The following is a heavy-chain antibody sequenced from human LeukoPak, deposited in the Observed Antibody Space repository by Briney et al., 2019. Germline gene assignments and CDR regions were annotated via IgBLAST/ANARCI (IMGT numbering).Heavy chain of an antibody. CDR3: ARGARWAYYFDY. J-gene: IGHJ4*02. CDR2: ISTRDNTI. Sequence: GGSLRLSCAASGFTFSYYGMNWVRQTPGKGLEWLSYISTRDNTIQYADSVKGRFTISRDNANNSVFLQMNNLRAEDSAIYYCARGARWAYYFDYWGQGSLVTVSS. V-gene: IGHV3-48*04. D-gene: IGHD4-23*01. CDR1: GFTFSYYG.